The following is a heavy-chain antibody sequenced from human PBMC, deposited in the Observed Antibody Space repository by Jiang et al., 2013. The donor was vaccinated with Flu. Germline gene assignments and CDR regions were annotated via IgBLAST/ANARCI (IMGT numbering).Heavy chain of an antibody. Sequence: KSRVTISVDTSKNQXSLKLSSVTAADTAVYYCASDYRYKDGMDVWGQGTTVTVSS. D-gene: IGHD1-14*01. V-gene: IGHV4-31*02. J-gene: IGHJ6*02. CDR3: ASDYRYKDGMDV.